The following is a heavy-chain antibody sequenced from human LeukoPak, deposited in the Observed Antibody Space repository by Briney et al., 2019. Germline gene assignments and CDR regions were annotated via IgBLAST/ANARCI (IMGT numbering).Heavy chain of an antibody. CDR2: INHSGST. V-gene: IGHV4-34*01. J-gene: IGHJ4*02. CDR3: ARGLTITTPHYFDC. D-gene: IGHD4-11*01. Sequence: PSETLSLTCAVYGGSFSGYYWCWIRHPPGKGLEWIGEINHSGSTNYNPSLKSRVTISVDTSKNQFSLKLSSVTAADTAVYYCARGLTITTPHYFDCWGQGTLVTVSS. CDR1: GGSFSGYY.